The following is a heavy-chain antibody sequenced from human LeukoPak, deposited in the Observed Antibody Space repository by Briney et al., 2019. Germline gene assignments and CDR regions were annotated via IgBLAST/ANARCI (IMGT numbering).Heavy chain of an antibody. CDR2: ISYDGSNK. V-gene: IGHV3-30-3*01. D-gene: IGHD6-19*01. Sequence: GGSLRLSCAASGFTFSSYAMHWVRQAPGKGLEWVGVISYDGSNKYYADSVKGRFTISRDNSKNTLYLQMNSLRAEDTAVYYCARGAIAVAGRIDYWGQGTLVTVSS. CDR3: ARGAIAVAGRIDY. CDR1: GFTFSSYA. J-gene: IGHJ4*02.